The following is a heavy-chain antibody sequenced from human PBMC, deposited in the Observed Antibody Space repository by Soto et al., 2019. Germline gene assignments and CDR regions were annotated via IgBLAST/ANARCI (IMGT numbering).Heavy chain of an antibody. D-gene: IGHD3-22*01. CDR3: AREGGHDSSGYSNWYFDL. CDR2: IYHSGCT. V-gene: IGHV4-30-2*01. CDR1: GGSISSGGYS. Sequence: QLQLQESGSGLVKPSQTLSLTCAVSGGSISSGGYSWSWIRQPPGKGLEWIGYIYHSGCTYYNPSLKSLVTISVDRSKNQFSLKLSYVTAADTAVYYCAREGGHDSSGYSNWYFDLWGRGTLVTVSS. J-gene: IGHJ2*01.